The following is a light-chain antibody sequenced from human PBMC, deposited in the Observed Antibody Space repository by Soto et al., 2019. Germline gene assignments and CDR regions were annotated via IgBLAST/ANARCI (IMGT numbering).Light chain of an antibody. Sequence: EIVMTQSPATLSLSPGERATLSCRASQDVKNYLAWYQQKPGKAPRLLIYDTSNRATGIPARCSGSGSGTDFTLTINSLEPEDSAIYYCQQRGDWPTFGGGTKVEIK. J-gene: IGKJ4*01. CDR2: DTS. V-gene: IGKV3-11*01. CDR3: QQRGDWPT. CDR1: QDVKNY.